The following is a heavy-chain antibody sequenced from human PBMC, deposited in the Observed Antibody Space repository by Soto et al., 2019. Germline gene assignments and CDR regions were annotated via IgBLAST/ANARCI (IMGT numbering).Heavy chain of an antibody. CDR3: AILYYYDSGAYYSNSQYYGMDV. CDR1: GFTFTSFY. V-gene: IGHV1-46*01. CDR2: MHPYGGST. J-gene: IGHJ6*01. D-gene: IGHD3-22*01. Sequence: ASVKVSCKASGFTFTSFYMHWVRQAPGQGPEWMGIMHPYGGSTGYAQKFQGRVTLTRDTSTRTDYMERSSLRSYDAAVYYCAILYYYDSGAYYSNSQYYGMDVWGQGTTVTVSS.